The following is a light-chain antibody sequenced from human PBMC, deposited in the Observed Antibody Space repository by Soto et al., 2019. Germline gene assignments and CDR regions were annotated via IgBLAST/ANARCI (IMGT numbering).Light chain of an antibody. CDR2: DAS. J-gene: IGKJ5*01. CDR1: QSISGW. V-gene: IGKV1-5*01. CDR3: QQYGSSPIT. Sequence: DIQMTQSPSTLSASVGDRVTITCRASQSISGWLAWYQHKPGKAPKLLIYDASTLESGVPSRFSGSGSGTEFSLTISSLQPDDFATYYCQQYGSSPITFGQGTRLEIK.